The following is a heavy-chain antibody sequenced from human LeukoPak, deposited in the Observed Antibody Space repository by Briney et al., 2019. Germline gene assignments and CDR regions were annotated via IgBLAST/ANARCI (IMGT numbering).Heavy chain of an antibody. CDR3: AREGMVRGAYFDY. CDR1: GFTFNNYD. J-gene: IGHJ4*02. Sequence: PGGSLRLPCAASGFTFNNYDIHWVRQAPGKGLDWVAVTSYDGSEKYYADSVKGRFSISRDNSNDIVSLQMNSLRDEDTAVYYCAREGMVRGAYFDYWGQGTLVTVSS. CDR2: TSYDGSEK. D-gene: IGHD3-10*01. V-gene: IGHV3-30*03.